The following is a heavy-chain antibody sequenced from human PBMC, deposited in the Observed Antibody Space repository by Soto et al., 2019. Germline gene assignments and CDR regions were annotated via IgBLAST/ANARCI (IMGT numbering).Heavy chain of an antibody. CDR1: GFTFSSYA. D-gene: IGHD1-20*01. CDR3: AKAISGYNAPLDH. Sequence: PGGSLSLSCAASGFTFSSYAMNWVRQAPGKGLEWVSVISGSVGSTYYADSVKGRFTISRDNSKNTLYVQMNSLRAEDTAVYYCAKAISGYNAPLDHWGQGTRVTVSS. CDR2: ISGSVGST. V-gene: IGHV3-23*01. J-gene: IGHJ4*02.